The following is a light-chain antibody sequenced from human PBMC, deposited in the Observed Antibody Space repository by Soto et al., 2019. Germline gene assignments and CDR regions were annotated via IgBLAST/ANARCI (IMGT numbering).Light chain of an antibody. CDR1: QSVSSY. J-gene: IGKJ4*01. CDR3: QQANSFPLT. Sequence: EIVLTQSPATLSLSPGERAALSCRASQSVSSYLAWYQQKPGQAPRLLIYDAFKRATGIPARFSGSGSGTDFTLTISSLQPEDFATYYCQQANSFPLTFGGGTKVEIK. V-gene: IGKV3-11*01. CDR2: DAF.